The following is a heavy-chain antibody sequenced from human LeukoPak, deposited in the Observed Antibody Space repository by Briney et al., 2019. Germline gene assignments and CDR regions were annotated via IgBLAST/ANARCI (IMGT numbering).Heavy chain of an antibody. CDR2: IKQDGSEK. CDR3: GRDLIGTAASWDC. J-gene: IGHJ4*02. CDR1: GFTFSNYW. Sequence: GGSLRLSCAASGFTFSNYWMSWVRQAPGKGLEWVANIKQDGSEKNYVDSVKGRFTISRDNSKNTLYLQMNSLRVEDTAVYYCGRDLIGTAASWDCWGQGTLVTVSS. V-gene: IGHV3-7*03. D-gene: IGHD6-25*01.